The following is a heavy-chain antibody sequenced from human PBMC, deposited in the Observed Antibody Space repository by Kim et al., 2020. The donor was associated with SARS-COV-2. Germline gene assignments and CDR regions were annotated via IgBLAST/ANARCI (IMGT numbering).Heavy chain of an antibody. J-gene: IGHJ4*02. D-gene: IGHD3-10*01. Sequence: SVKGRFTISRDNAKNSLYLQMNSLRAEDTAVYYCARLVMVRGVIIKVFDYWGQGTLVTVSS. V-gene: IGHV3-11*06. CDR3: ARLVMVRGVIIKVFDY.